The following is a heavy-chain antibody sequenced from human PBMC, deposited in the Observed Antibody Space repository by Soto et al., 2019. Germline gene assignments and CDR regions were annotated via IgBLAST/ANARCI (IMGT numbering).Heavy chain of an antibody. CDR3: ARDLVMGASQPYYFDY. D-gene: IGHD1-26*01. Sequence: EVQLVESGGGLVQPGGSLRLSCAASGFTFSSYWMSWVRQAPGKGLEWVANIKQDGSNKYYADSVKGRFTISRDSSKNTLYLQMNSLRAEDTAVYYCARDLVMGASQPYYFDYWGQGTLVTVSS. CDR2: IKQDGSNK. J-gene: IGHJ4*02. V-gene: IGHV3-7*01. CDR1: GFTFSSYW.